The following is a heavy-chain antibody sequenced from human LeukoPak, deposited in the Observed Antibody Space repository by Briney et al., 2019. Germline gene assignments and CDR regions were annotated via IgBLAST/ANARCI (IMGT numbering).Heavy chain of an antibody. V-gene: IGHV3-53*05. CDR3: AKDWGYYDSSGYDAFDI. D-gene: IGHD3-22*01. J-gene: IGHJ3*02. Sequence: GGSLRLSCAASGFTVSSNYMSWVRQAPGKGLEWVSVIYSGGNTYYADSVKGRFTISRDNSKNTLYLQMNSLRAEDTAVYYCAKDWGYYDSSGYDAFDIWGQGTMVTVSS. CDR1: GFTVSSNY. CDR2: IYSGGNT.